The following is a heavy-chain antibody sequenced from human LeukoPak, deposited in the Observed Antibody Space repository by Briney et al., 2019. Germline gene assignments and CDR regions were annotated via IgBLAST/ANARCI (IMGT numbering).Heavy chain of an antibody. J-gene: IGHJ4*02. D-gene: IGHD2-15*01. CDR3: ARAGVVVVAATTLFDY. Sequence: SETLSLTCTVSGGSISSYYWSWIRQPPGKGLEWIGYIYYSGSTNYNPSLKSRVTISVGTSKNQFSLKLSSVTAADTAVYYCARAGVVVVAATTLFDYWGQGTLVTVSS. V-gene: IGHV4-59*08. CDR1: GGSISSYY. CDR2: IYYSGST.